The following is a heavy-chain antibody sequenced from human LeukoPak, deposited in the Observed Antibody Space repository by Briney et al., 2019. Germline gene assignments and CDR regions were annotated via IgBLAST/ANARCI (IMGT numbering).Heavy chain of an antibody. D-gene: IGHD6-6*01. J-gene: IGHJ6*02. CDR3: ARSLSSSSRYGMAV. Sequence: GGSLRLSCAASGFTFSNFYMSWIRQAPGKGLECISYITSSDSYTSYADSVKGRFTISRDNAKNSLYLQMNSLRADDTAVYFCARSLSSSSRYGMAVWGQGTTVTVPS. V-gene: IGHV3-11*06. CDR2: ITSSDSYT. CDR1: GFTFSNFY.